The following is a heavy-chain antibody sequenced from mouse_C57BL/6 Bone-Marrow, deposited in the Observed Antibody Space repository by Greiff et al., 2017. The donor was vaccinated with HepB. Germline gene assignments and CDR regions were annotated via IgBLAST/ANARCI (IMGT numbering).Heavy chain of an antibody. D-gene: IGHD1-1*01. Sequence: QVQLQQSGAELVKPGASVKMSCKASGYTFTSYWITWVKQRPGQGLEWIGDIYPGSGSTNYNEKFKSKATLTVDTSSSTAYMQLSSLTSEDSAVYYCARQFTTDWYFDVWGTGTTVTVSS. CDR2: IYPGSGST. J-gene: IGHJ1*03. V-gene: IGHV1-55*01. CDR3: ARQFTTDWYFDV. CDR1: GYTFTSYW.